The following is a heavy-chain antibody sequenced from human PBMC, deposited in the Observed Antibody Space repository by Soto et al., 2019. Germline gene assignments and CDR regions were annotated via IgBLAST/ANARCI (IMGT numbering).Heavy chain of an antibody. CDR3: ARDLSVVDGMDV. V-gene: IGHV4-59*01. D-gene: IGHD2-2*01. CDR1: GGSISSYY. CDR2: IYYSGST. J-gene: IGHJ6*02. Sequence: SETLSLTCTVSGGSISSYYWSWIRQPPGKGLEWIGYIYYSGSTNYNPSLKSRVTISVDTSKNQFSLKLSSVTAAATAVYYCARDLSVVDGMDVWGQGTTVTVSS.